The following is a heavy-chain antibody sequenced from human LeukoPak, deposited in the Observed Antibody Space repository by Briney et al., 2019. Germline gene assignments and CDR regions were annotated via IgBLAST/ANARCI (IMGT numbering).Heavy chain of an antibody. J-gene: IGHJ4*02. V-gene: IGHV3-23*01. D-gene: IGHD6-13*01. Sequence: PGGSLRLSCAASGFTFSSYAMSWVRQAPGKGLEWVSAISGSGGSTYYADSVKGRFTISRDNSKNSLYLQMNSLRAEDTAVYYCARDTTSSSRGGYFDYWGQGTLVTVSS. CDR3: ARDTTSSSRGGYFDY. CDR2: ISGSGGST. CDR1: GFTFSSYA.